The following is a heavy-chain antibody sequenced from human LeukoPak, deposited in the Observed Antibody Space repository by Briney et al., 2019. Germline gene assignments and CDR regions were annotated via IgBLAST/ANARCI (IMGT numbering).Heavy chain of an antibody. J-gene: IGHJ5*02. CDR1: GFTFTSSA. CDR3: AADGLVVPAAIPGYVP. D-gene: IGHD2-2*02. CDR2: IVVGSGNT. V-gene: IGHV1-58*01. Sequence: SVKVSCKASGFTFTSSAVQWVRQARGQRLEWIGWIVVGSGNTNYAQKFQERVTITRDVSTSTAYMELSSLRSEDTAVYYCAADGLVVPAAIPGYVPWGQGTLVTVSS.